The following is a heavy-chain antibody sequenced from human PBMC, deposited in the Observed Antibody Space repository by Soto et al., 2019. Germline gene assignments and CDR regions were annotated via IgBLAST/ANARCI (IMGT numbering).Heavy chain of an antibody. Sequence: SETLSLTCAVYGGSFSGYYWSWIRQPPGKGLEWIGEINHSGSTNYNPSLKSRVTISVDTSKNQFSLKLSSVTAADTAVYYCARGSDQLLWSYYYYYMDVWGKGTTVTVSS. D-gene: IGHD2-2*01. CDR3: ARGSDQLLWSYYYYYMDV. CDR2: INHSGST. J-gene: IGHJ6*03. V-gene: IGHV4-34*01. CDR1: GGSFSGYY.